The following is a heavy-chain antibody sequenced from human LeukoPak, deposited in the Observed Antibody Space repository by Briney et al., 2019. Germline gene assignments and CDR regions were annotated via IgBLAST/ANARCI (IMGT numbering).Heavy chain of an antibody. CDR2: ISSSSSTI. CDR3: AREGSSGWYPYFQH. V-gene: IGHV3-48*04. Sequence: GGSLRLSCAASGFTFSSYSMNWVRQAPGKGLEWVSYISSSSSTIYYADSVKGRFTISRDNAKNSLYLQMNSLRAEDTAVYYCAREGSSGWYPYFQHWGQGTLVTVSS. D-gene: IGHD6-19*01. J-gene: IGHJ1*01. CDR1: GFTFSSYS.